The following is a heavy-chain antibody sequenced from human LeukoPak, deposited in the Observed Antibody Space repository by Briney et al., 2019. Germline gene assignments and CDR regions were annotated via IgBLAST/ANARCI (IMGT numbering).Heavy chain of an antibody. CDR3: VRGGYGPDY. Sequence: GGSLRLSCAASGFTFTSYYMHWVRQAPGKGLVWVSRISGDGSNTIYADSVKGRFTISRDNAKNTVYLQMNSLRADDTAMYYCVRGGYGPDYWGQGTLVTVSS. CDR1: GFTFTSYY. CDR2: ISGDGSNT. V-gene: IGHV3-74*01. J-gene: IGHJ4*02. D-gene: IGHD5-12*01.